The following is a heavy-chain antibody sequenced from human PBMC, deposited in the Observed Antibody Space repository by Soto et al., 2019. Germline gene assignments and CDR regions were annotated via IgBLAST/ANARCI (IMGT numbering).Heavy chain of an antibody. Sequence: SETLSLTCTVSGGSISSSIYYWGWIRQPPGKGLEWIGSIYYSGSTYYNPSLKGRVTISVDTSKNQFSLKLSSVTAADTAVYYCARHLSITMIVVVMGSTFDIWGQGTMVTVSS. V-gene: IGHV4-39*01. CDR3: ARHLSITMIVVVMGSTFDI. CDR1: GGSISSSIYY. J-gene: IGHJ3*02. D-gene: IGHD3-22*01. CDR2: IYYSGST.